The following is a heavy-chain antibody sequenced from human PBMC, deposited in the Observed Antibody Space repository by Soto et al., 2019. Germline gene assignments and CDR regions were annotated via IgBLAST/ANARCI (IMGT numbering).Heavy chain of an antibody. Sequence: EVQLVESGGGLAKPGGSLRLSCAASGFTFSKAWMSWVRQAPGKGLDWVGRIKSIADGGTTDHAAPVKGRFAISRDDSKNTLYLQMNTLKPEDTAVYYCTPVPLWSYSYYGMDVWGQGTTVTVSS. D-gene: IGHD3-3*01. CDR3: TPVPLWSYSYYGMDV. J-gene: IGHJ6*02. CDR1: GFTFSKAW. V-gene: IGHV3-15*01. CDR2: IKSIADGGTT.